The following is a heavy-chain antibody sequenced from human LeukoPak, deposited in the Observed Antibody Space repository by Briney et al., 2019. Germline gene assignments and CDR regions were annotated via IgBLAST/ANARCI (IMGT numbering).Heavy chain of an antibody. CDR1: GFTHSSYW. CDR2: IEEDGSEK. V-gene: IGHV3-7*01. Sequence: GGSLRLSCAASGFTHSSYWMTWVRQAPGKGLEWVADIEEDGSEKYYVDSVKGRFTISRDNAKNSLYLQMNSLRAEDTALYYCARLYCSSTSCHTLHYYYMDVWGKGTTVTVSS. J-gene: IGHJ6*03. D-gene: IGHD2-2*02. CDR3: ARLYCSSTSCHTLHYYYMDV.